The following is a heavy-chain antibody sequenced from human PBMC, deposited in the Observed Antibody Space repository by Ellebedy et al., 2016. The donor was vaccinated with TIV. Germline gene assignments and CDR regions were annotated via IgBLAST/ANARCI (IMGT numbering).Heavy chain of an antibody. D-gene: IGHD5-18*01. CDR3: ARMWIQLWSPFDY. V-gene: IGHV4-30-2*01. J-gene: IGHJ4*02. CDR2: IYHSGST. CDR1: GGSISSGGYS. Sequence: SETLSLTCAVSGGSISSGGYSWSWIRQPPGKGLEWIGYIYHSGSTYYNPSLKSRVTISVDRSKNQFSLKLSSVTAADTAVYYCARMWIQLWSPFDYWGQGTLVTVSS.